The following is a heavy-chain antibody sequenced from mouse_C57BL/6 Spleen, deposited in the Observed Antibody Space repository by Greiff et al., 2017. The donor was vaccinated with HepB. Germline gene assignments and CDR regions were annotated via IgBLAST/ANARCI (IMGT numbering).Heavy chain of an antibody. CDR3: ASSSSHWYFDV. CDR2: ISSGSSTI. J-gene: IGHJ1*03. D-gene: IGHD1-3*01. Sequence: EVHLVASGGGLVKPGGSLKLSCAASGFTFSDYGMHWVRQAPEKGLEWVAYISSGSSTIYYADTVKGRFTISRDNAKNTLFLQMTSLRSEDTAMYYCASSSSHWYFDVWGTGTTVTVSS. V-gene: IGHV5-17*01. CDR1: GFTFSDYG.